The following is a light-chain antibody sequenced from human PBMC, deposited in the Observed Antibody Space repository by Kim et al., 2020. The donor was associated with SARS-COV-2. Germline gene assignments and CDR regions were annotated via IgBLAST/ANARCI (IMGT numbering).Light chain of an antibody. Sequence: SPAESATISCRASQTVGSDYLAWYQQKPGQAPRLLIFNANSRPTGIPDRFSGSGSGTDFTLTISRLEPEDFAVYYCQQYSGSPITFGQGTRLEIK. CDR1: QTVGSDY. CDR3: QQYSGSPIT. V-gene: IGKV3-20*01. CDR2: NAN. J-gene: IGKJ5*01.